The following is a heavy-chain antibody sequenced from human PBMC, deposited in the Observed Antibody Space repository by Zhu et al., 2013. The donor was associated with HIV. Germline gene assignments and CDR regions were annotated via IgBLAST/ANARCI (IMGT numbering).Heavy chain of an antibody. CDR1: GGAFRSYS. CDR3: ATAIAAAGMGKYFQN. V-gene: IGHV1-69*16. D-gene: IGHD6-13*01. J-gene: IGHJ1*01. Sequence: QVQLAQSEAEVKRPGSSVKVSCRVSGGAFRSYSISWVRQAPGQGLEWMGGIIPSLKTPDYAQRFQGRVTLTADETTSTAYLDMNILRLEDTAVYYCATAIAAAGMGKYFQNWGQGTLVTVSS. CDR2: IIPSLKTP.